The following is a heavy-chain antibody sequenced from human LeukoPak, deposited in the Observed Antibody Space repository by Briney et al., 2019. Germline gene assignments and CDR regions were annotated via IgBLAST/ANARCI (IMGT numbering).Heavy chain of an antibody. V-gene: IGHV3-21*01. Sequence: PGGSLRLSSAASGFTFSSYSMNWVRQAPGKGLEWVSSISSSSSYIYYADSVKGRFTISRDNAKNSLYLQMNSLRAEDTAVYYCARNQLLSAYYYGMDVWGKGTTVTVSS. D-gene: IGHD2-2*01. CDR3: ARNQLLSAYYYGMDV. CDR1: GFTFSSYS. J-gene: IGHJ6*04. CDR2: ISSSSSYI.